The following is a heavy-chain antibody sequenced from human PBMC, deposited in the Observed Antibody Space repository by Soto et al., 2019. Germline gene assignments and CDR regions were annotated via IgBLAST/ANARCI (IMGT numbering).Heavy chain of an antibody. CDR2: IYYSGST. CDR3: AAGNYDILTGYYSNWFEP. D-gene: IGHD3-9*01. V-gene: IGHV4-59*01. Sequence: SETLSLTCTVSGGSISSYYWSWIRQPPGKGLEWIGYIYYSGSTNYNPSLKSRVTISVDTSKNQFSLKLSSVTAADTAVYYCAAGNYDILTGYYSNWFEPWGQGTLVTVSS. CDR1: GGSISSYY. J-gene: IGHJ5*02.